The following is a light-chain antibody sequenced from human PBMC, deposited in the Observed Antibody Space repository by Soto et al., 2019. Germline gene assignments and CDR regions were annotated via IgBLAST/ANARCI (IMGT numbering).Light chain of an antibody. J-gene: IGLJ1*01. CDR3: SSYTSDTTGV. CDR1: SSDVGGYNY. V-gene: IGLV2-14*03. CDR2: DVT. Sequence: QSALTQPASVSGSPGQSIAISCTGTSSDVGGYNYVSWYQQHPGKAPKLMIYDVTTRPSGVSNRFSGSKSGNTAVLTISGLQAEDEADYYCSSYTSDTTGVFGTGTKLTVL.